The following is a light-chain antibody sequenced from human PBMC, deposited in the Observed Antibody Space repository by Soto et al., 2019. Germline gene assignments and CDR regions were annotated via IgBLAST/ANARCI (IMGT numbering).Light chain of an antibody. CDR2: EVS. V-gene: IGLV2-14*01. CDR3: NSYASSSTSV. Sequence: QSVLTQPASVSGSPGQSITISCTGTSSDVGGYNYVSRYQQHPGKAPKLMIYEVSNRPSGVSNRFSGSKSGNTASLTISGLQAEDEADYYCNSYASSSTSVFGTGTKVTVL. CDR1: SSDVGGYNY. J-gene: IGLJ1*01.